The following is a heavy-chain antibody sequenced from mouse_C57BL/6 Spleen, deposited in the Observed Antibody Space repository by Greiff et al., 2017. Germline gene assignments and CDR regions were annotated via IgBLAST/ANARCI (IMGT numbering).Heavy chain of an antibody. D-gene: IGHD3-2*02. V-gene: IGHV1-52*01. J-gene: IGHJ4*01. CDR1: GYTFTSYW. CDR3: ARQLRLLAAMDY. Sequence: QVQLQQPGAELVRPGSSVKLSCKASGYTFTSYWMHWVKQRPIQGLEWIGNIDPSDSETHYNQKFKDKATLTVDKSSSTAYMQLSSLTSEDSAVYYCARQLRLLAAMDYWGQGTSDTVSS. CDR2: IDPSDSET.